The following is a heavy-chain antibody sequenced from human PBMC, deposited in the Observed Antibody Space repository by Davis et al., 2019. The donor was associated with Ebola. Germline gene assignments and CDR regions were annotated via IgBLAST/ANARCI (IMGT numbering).Heavy chain of an antibody. J-gene: IGHJ6*03. CDR1: GGTFSSYA. V-gene: IGHV1-69*13. Sequence: SVKVSCKASGGTFSSYAISWVRQAPGQGLEWMGGIIPIFGTANYAQKFQGRVTITADESTSTAYMELSSLRSEDKAVYYCARGAGPNADFWSGYSSSYYYYYMDVWGKGTTVTVSS. D-gene: IGHD3-3*01. CDR2: IIPIFGTA. CDR3: ARGAGPNADFWSGYSSSYYYYYMDV.